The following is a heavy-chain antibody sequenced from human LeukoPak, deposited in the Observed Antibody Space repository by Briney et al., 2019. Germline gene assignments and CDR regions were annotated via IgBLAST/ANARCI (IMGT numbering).Heavy chain of an antibody. Sequence: SETLSLTCSVSGGSMSRYYWSWIRQPPGKGLEWIGYIYYSGSTNYNPSLKSRVTISVDTPKKEFSLKLSSVTAADTAVYFCARLEYSSGWYVYWGQGTLVTVSS. CDR3: ARLEYSSGWYVY. V-gene: IGHV4-59*01. CDR1: GGSMSRYY. D-gene: IGHD6-19*01. CDR2: IYYSGST. J-gene: IGHJ4*02.